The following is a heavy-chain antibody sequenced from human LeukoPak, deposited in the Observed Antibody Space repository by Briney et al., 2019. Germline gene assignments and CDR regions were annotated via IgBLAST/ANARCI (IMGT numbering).Heavy chain of an antibody. D-gene: IGHD3-10*01. Sequence: PSETLSLTCTVSGGSISSCDWSWIRQPPGKGLEWIGYIYYSGSPNYYPSLKNRVTISVDTSKNQFSLKLSSVTAADTAVYFCAGGSTMIRGAADYWGQGTLVTASS. V-gene: IGHV4-59*01. CDR2: IYYSGSP. CDR1: GGSISSCD. CDR3: AGGSTMIRGAADY. J-gene: IGHJ4*02.